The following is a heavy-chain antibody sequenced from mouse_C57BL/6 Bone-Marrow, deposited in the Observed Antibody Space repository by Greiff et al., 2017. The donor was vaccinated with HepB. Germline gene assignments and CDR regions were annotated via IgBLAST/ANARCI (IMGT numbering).Heavy chain of an antibody. D-gene: IGHD1-1*01. CDR2: GQGLEWIG. CDR3: SEDSAVYYCAGRHSTTVVATDWYFDV. CDR1: YTFSRRVH. J-gene: IGHJ1*03. V-gene: IGHV1-87*01. Sequence: VQLQQSGPELARPWASVKISCQAFYTFSRRVHFAIRDTNYWMQWVKQRPGQGLEWIGAIYPGNGDTSYNQKFKGKATLTADKSSSTAYIQLSSLTSEDSAVYYCAGRHSTTVVATDWYFDVWGTGTTVTVAS.